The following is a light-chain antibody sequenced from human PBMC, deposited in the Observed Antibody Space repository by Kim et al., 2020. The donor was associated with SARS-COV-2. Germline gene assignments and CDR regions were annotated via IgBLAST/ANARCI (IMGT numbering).Light chain of an antibody. J-gene: IGLJ3*02. V-gene: IGLV1-47*01. Sequence: GQSVTLACAGSSSNSGSNDVAWYQQLPGTAPKLLIYRNNQRPSGVPDRFSGSKSGTSASLAISGLRSEDEADYYCAAWDDSLSGWVFGGGTQLTVL. CDR3: AAWDDSLSGWV. CDR1: SSNSGSND. CDR2: RNN.